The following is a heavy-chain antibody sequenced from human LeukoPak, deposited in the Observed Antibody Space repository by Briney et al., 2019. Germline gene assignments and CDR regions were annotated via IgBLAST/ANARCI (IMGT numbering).Heavy chain of an antibody. V-gene: IGHV4-4*07. CDR3: ARDRDKDHSDNWFDP. CDR2: ICTSGST. CDR1: GGSISSYY. J-gene: IGHJ5*02. Sequence: PSETLSLTCTVSGGSISSYYWSWIRQPAGKGLEWIGRICTSGSTNYNPSLKSRVTMSVDTSKNQFSLKLSSVTAADTAVYYCARDRDKDHSDNWFDPWGQGTLVTVSS. D-gene: IGHD2-15*01.